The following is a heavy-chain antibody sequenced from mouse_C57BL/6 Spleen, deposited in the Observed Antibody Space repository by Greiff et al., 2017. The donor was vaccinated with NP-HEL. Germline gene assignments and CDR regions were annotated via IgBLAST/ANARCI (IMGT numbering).Heavy chain of an antibody. CDR2: ISYSGST. J-gene: IGHJ3*01. V-gene: IGHV3-1*01. Sequence: DVKLQESGPGMVKPSQSLSLTCTVTGYSITSGYDWHWIRHFPGNKLEWMGYISYSGSTNYNPSLKSRISITHDTSKNHFFLKLNSVTTEDTATYYCARGGTGTAWFAYWGQGTLVTVSA. CDR1: GYSITSGYD. D-gene: IGHD4-1*01. CDR3: ARGGTGTAWFAY.